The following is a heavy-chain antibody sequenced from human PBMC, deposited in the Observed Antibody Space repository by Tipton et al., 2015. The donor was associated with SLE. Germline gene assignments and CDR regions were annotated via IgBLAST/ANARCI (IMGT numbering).Heavy chain of an antibody. CDR3: ARRTSGYAPDY. CDR1: GYSITSGDY. D-gene: IGHD5-12*01. Sequence: TLSLTCAVSGYSITSGDYWGRIRQPPGKGLEWIGSIDYSGRTYYTPSLKSQLTISVDTSENQFSLKLNSVTAADTAFYYCARRTSGYAPDYWGQGTLVTVSS. J-gene: IGHJ4*02. CDR2: IDYSGRT. V-gene: IGHV4-38-2*01.